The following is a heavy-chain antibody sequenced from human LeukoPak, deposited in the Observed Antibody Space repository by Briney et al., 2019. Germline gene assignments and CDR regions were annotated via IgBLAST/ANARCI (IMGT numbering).Heavy chain of an antibody. D-gene: IGHD6-19*01. CDR2: IYSRGST. CDR1: GGSISSYY. Sequence: PSETLSLTCTVSGGSISSYYWSWIRQPAGKGLEWIGRIYSRGSTNYNPSLQSRVTMSVDTSKNQISLKLHSVTAADTAVYYCARDPMAGTFRAFDVWGQGTMVTVSS. V-gene: IGHV4-4*07. CDR3: ARDPMAGTFRAFDV. J-gene: IGHJ3*01.